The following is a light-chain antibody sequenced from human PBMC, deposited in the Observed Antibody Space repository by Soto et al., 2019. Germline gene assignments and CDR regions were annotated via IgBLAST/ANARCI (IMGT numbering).Light chain of an antibody. CDR3: QHYGSSPWT. J-gene: IGKJ1*01. Sequence: ELVFPQSHGTLSLSPGARSALYGRGRPSVSSSNLAWYQQKRGQSPRLLIYGASSRATGIPDRFSGSGSGPDFTLTISRLEPEDFAVYFCQHYGSSPWTFGQGAKVDIK. CDR1: PSVSSSN. CDR2: GAS. V-gene: IGKV3-20*01.